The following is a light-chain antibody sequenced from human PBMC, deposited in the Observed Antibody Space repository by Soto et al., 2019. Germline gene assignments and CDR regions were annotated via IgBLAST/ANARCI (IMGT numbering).Light chain of an antibody. CDR3: QQYGSSPRVYT. V-gene: IGKV3-20*01. CDR2: GAS. Sequence: EIVLTQSPGTLSLSPGERATLSCRASQSVSSSYLAWYQQKPGQAPRLLIYGASSRATGIPDRFSGSGSGTDFTLTISRLEPEDFAVYYCQQYGSSPRVYTFGQGTQLEI. J-gene: IGKJ2*01. CDR1: QSVSSSY.